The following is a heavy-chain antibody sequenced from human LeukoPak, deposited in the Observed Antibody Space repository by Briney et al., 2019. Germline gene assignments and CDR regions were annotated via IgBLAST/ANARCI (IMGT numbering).Heavy chain of an antibody. J-gene: IGHJ4*02. V-gene: IGHV3-21*01. D-gene: IGHD3-10*01. CDR3: ARENFGKIDY. CDR1: GFTFSSYS. CDR2: IRSSSSYI. Sequence: GGSLRLSCAASGFTFSSYSMNWVRQAPGKGLEWVSSIRSSSSYIYYADSVKGRFTISRDNAKNSLYLQMNSLRAEDTAVYYCARENFGKIDYWGQGTLVTVSS.